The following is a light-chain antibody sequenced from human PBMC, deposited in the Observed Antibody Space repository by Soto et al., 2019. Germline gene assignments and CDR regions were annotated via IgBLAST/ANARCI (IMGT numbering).Light chain of an antibody. CDR1: SSDVGGYNF. J-gene: IGLJ2*01. V-gene: IGLV2-14*01. Sequence: QSVLTQPASVSGSPGQSITISCTGTSSDVGGYNFVSWYQQHPGKAPKLMIYEVINRPSGVSNRFSGSKSGNTASLTISGLQAADEADYYCSSYTAINTVLFGGGSQLIVL. CDR3: SSYTAINTVL. CDR2: EVI.